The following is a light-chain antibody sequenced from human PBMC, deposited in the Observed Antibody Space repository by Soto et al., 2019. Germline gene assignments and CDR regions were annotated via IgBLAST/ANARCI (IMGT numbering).Light chain of an antibody. CDR3: NSYTNSNTFV. V-gene: IGLV2-14*01. J-gene: IGLJ1*01. CDR2: EVS. CDR1: SSDVGGYNY. Sequence: QSVLTQPASVSGSPGQSITISCTGTSSDVGGYNYVSWFQQHPGKAPKLMIYEVSNRPSGVSNRFSGSRSGNTASLTISGLQSEDEAEYYCNSYTNSNTFVFGTGTKLTVL.